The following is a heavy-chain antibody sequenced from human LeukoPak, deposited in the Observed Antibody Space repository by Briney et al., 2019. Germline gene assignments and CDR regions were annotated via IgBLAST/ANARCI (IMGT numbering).Heavy chain of an antibody. Sequence: GGSLRLSCAASGFTFSNHWMSWVRQAPGKGLEWVAVISYDGSNKYYADSVKGRFTISRDNSKNTLYLQMNSLRAEDTAVYYCARPRYYYDSSGYFDYWGQGTLVTVSS. CDR2: ISYDGSNK. J-gene: IGHJ4*02. CDR1: GFTFSNHW. CDR3: ARPRYYYDSSGYFDY. V-gene: IGHV3-30-3*01. D-gene: IGHD3-22*01.